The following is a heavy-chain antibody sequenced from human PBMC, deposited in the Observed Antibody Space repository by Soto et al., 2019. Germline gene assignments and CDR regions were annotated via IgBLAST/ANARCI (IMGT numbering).Heavy chain of an antibody. CDR2: IYYSGST. J-gene: IGHJ6*03. D-gene: IGHD6-13*01. V-gene: IGHV4-59*01. CDR3: AIGVTAAAGYYYYYYMDV. CDR1: GGSISSYY. Sequence: SETLSLTCTVSGGSISSYYWSWIRQPPGKGLEWIGYIYYSGSTNYNPSLKSRVTISVDTSKNQFSLKLSSVTAADTAVYYCAIGVTAAAGYYYYYYMDVWGKGTTVTVSS.